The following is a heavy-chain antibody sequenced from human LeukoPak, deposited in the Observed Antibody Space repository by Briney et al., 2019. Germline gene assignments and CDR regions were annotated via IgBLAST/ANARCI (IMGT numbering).Heavy chain of an antibody. D-gene: IGHD3-22*01. CDR1: GYTFTSYA. Sequence: GASVKVSCKASGYTFTSYAIHWVRQAPGHRLEWMGWINGGNGNTKYSQNFQGRVTITRDTSASTAYMELNSLRSEDTAVYYCARHDSSGYYPPFDYWGQGTLVTVSS. J-gene: IGHJ4*02. V-gene: IGHV1-3*01. CDR2: INGGNGNT. CDR3: ARHDSSGYYPPFDY.